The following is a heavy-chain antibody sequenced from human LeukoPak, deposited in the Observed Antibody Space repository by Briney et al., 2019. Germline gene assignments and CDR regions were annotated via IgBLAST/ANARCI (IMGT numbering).Heavy chain of an antibody. CDR2: ISTYNGNT. CDR3: ARGDDYGDYWGLY. V-gene: IGHV1-18*04. J-gene: IGHJ4*02. Sequence: ASVKVSCKASGYTFTGYYMHWVRQAPGQGLEWMGWISTYNGNTNYAQKLQGRVTMTTDTSTSTAYMELRSLISDDAAVYYCARGDDYGDYWGLYWGQGTLVTVPS. D-gene: IGHD4-17*01. CDR1: GYTFTGYY.